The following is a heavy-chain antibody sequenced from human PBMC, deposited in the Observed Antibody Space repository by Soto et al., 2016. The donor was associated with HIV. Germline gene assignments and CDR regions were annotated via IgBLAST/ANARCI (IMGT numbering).Heavy chain of an antibody. J-gene: IGHJ4*02. V-gene: IGHV3-48*04. CDR3: ARTYYYDSSGYYEGVXY. D-gene: IGHD3-22*01. CDR1: GFTFSSYS. CDR2: ISSSSSTI. Sequence: EVQLVESGGGLVQPGGSLRLSCAASGFTFSSYSMNWVRQAPGKGLEWLSYISSSSSTIYYADSVKGRFTISRDNTKNSLYLQMNSLRAEDTAVYYCARTYYYDSSGYYEGVXYWGQGTLVTVSS.